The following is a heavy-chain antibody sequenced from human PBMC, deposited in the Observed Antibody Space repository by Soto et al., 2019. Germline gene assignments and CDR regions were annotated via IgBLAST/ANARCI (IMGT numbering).Heavy chain of an antibody. CDR3: ARKSNSDISGYEYFDX. D-gene: IGHD3-22*01. Sequence: EGQLVESGGGLVEPGGSLRLSCAASGFIFSSSDMTWVRQAPGKGLEYVSSINYNGIYTFYAEPAKGRFTISRDNAKNSLYLQMYSLTAEDTAVYFCARKSNSDISGYEYFDXW. CDR1: GFIFSSSD. V-gene: IGHV3-21*06. J-gene: IGHJ4*01. CDR2: INYNGIYT.